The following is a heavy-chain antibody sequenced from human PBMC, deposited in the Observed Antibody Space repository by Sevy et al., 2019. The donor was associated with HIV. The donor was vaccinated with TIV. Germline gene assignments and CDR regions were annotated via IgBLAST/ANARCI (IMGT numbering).Heavy chain of an antibody. CDR1: GFTFSSYS. D-gene: IGHD2-21*01. V-gene: IGHV3-21*01. CDR3: ARAGAVCGGDCSEYYFDY. J-gene: IGHJ4*02. Sequence: GGSLRLSCAASGFTFSSYSMNWVRQAPGKGLERVSSISSSSSYMYYADSVKGRFTISRDNAKNSLYLQMNSLRAEDTAVYYCARAGAVCGGDCSEYYFDYWGQGTLVTVSS. CDR2: ISSSSSYM.